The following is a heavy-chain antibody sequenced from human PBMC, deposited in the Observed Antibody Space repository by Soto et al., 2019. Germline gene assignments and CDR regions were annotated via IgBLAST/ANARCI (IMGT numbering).Heavy chain of an antibody. CDR3: AREGIYRDGYIRSYFES. CDR1: GFTFSSYA. Sequence: GGSLRLSCAASGFTFSSYAMSWVRQAPGKGLEWVSAISGSGGSTYYADSVKGRFTISRDNSKNTLDLQMNSLRAEDTAVYYCAREGIYRDGYIRSYFESWGQGALVTVSS. CDR2: ISGSGGST. J-gene: IGHJ4*02. V-gene: IGHV3-23*01. D-gene: IGHD5-18*01.